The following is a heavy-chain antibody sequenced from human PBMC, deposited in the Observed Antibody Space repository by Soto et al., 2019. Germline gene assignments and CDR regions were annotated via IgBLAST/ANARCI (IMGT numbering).Heavy chain of an antibody. D-gene: IGHD3-10*01. Sequence: SETLSLTCTVSGDSINSADYYWNWIRQTPGKGLEWIGHIYYSGTTEYNPSLKSRVSISSDTSKNQFSLRLSSVTAADKAISYGDSRKSFYGWGTDNWGQGTLVTVSS. CDR3: DSRKSFYGWGTDN. CDR2: IYYSGTT. V-gene: IGHV4-30-4*01. J-gene: IGHJ4*02. CDR1: GDSINSADYY.